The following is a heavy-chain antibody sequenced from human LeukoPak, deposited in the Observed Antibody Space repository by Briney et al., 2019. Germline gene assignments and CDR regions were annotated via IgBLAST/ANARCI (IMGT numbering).Heavy chain of an antibody. CDR2: IYYSGST. CDR3: ASSRGWYSSSIRTKNRGFDY. V-gene: IGHV4-39*07. J-gene: IGHJ4*02. Sequence: PSETLSLTCTVSGGSISSSSYYWGWIRQPPGKGLEWIGSIYYSGSTYYNPSLKSRVTISVDTSKNQFSLKLSSVTAADTAVYYCASSRGWYSSSIRTKNRGFDYWGQGTLVTVSS. D-gene: IGHD6-19*01. CDR1: GGSISSSSYY.